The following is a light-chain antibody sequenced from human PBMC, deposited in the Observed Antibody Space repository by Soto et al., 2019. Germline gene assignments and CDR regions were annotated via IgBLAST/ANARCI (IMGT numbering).Light chain of an antibody. CDR2: GNT. CDR3: QSYDSRLSAYYV. CDR1: SSNIGAGYD. J-gene: IGLJ1*01. Sequence: QAVVTQPPSVSGAPGQRVTISCTGSSSNIGAGYDVHWYQQLPGTAPKLLIYGNTNRPSGVPDRFSGSKSGTSASLAITGLQAEDEADYYCQSYDSRLSAYYVFGTGTKLTVL. V-gene: IGLV1-40*01.